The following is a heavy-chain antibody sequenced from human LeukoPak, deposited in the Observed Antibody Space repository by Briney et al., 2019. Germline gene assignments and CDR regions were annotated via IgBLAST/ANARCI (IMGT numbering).Heavy chain of an antibody. J-gene: IGHJ4*02. V-gene: IGHV3-74*01. CDR1: GFTFSSYW. Sequence: GGSLRLSCAASGFTFSSYWMHWVRQAPGKGLVWVSRINSDGSSASYADSVKGRFTISRDNAKNTLYLQMNSLRDEDTAVYYCARIRGYSGSAYYFDYWGQGTLVTVSS. CDR3: ARIRGYSGSAYYFDY. D-gene: IGHD5-12*01. CDR2: INSDGSSA.